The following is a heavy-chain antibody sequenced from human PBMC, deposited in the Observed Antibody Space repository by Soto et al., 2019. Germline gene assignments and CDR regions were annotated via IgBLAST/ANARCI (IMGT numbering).Heavy chain of an antibody. CDR1: GFTFSSYS. CDR3: ARDSDYYYDSSGYYTLGY. D-gene: IGHD3-22*01. V-gene: IGHV3-21*01. J-gene: IGHJ4*02. CDR2: ISSSSSYI. Sequence: GGSLRLSCAASGFTFSSYSMNWVRQAPGKGLEWVSSISSSSSYIYYADSVKGRFTISRDNAKNSLYLQMNSLRAEDTAVYYCARDSDYYYDSSGYYTLGYWGQGTLVTVSS.